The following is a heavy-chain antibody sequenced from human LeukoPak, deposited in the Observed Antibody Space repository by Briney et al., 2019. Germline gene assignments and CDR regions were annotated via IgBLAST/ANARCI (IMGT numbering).Heavy chain of an antibody. CDR2: IYYSGST. D-gene: IGHD3-22*01. CDR3: ARGLDSSGYLVHYYYYMDV. V-gene: IGHV4-39*07. CDR1: GGSISSSSYY. Sequence: SETLSLTCTVSGGSISSSSYYWGWIRQPPGKGLEWIGSIYYSGSTYYNPSLKSRVTISVDTSKNQFSLKLSSVTAADTAVYYCARGLDSSGYLVHYYYYMDVWGKGTTVTVSS. J-gene: IGHJ6*03.